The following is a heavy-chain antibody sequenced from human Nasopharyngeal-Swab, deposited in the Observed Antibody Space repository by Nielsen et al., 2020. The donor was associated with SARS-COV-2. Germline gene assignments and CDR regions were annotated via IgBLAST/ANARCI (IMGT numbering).Heavy chain of an antibody. D-gene: IGHD1-7*01. J-gene: IGHJ4*02. CDR2: ISWNSGSI. CDR3: ARSSPKTKGMHDY. CDR1: GFTFDDYA. Sequence: SLKISCAASGFTFDDYAMHWVRQAPGKGLEWVSGISWNSGSIGYADSVKGRFTISRDNAKNSLYLQMNSLRAEDTAVYYCARSSPKTKGMHDYWGQGTLVTVPS. V-gene: IGHV3-9*01.